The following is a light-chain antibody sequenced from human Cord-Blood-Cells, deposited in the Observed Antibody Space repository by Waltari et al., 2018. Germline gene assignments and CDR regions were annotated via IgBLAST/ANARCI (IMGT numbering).Light chain of an antibody. CDR3: QQSYSTP. CDR2: AAS. J-gene: IGKJ4*01. Sequence: DIQMIQSPSSLSASVGDRVTITYRASQSISSYLNWYQQKPGKAPKCLIYAASSLQSGVASRFRGSGSGTDCTLTISSLQLEDFATYYCQQSYSTPFGGGTKVEIK. CDR1: QSISSY. V-gene: IGKV1-39*01.